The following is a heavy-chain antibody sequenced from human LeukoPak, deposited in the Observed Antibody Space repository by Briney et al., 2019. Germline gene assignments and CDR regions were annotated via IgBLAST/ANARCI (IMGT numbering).Heavy chain of an antibody. D-gene: IGHD2-2*01. CDR1: GGSISSSSYS. CDR2: IYYSGST. CDR3: ARHPVISEHPESCSSTSCFGFNWFDP. Sequence: SETLSLTCTVSGGSISSSSYSWGWIRQPPGKGLEWIGSIYYSGSTYYNPSLKSRVTISVDTSKNQFSLKLSSVTAADTAVYYCARHPVISEHPESCSSTSCFGFNWFDPWGQGTLVTVSS. V-gene: IGHV4-39*01. J-gene: IGHJ5*02.